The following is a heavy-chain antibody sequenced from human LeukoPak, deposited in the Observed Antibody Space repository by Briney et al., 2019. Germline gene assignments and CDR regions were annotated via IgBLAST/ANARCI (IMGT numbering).Heavy chain of an antibody. CDR3: ATQHWTMRRIMITFGGVHFDY. V-gene: IGHV3-21*06. J-gene: IGHJ4*02. D-gene: IGHD3-16*01. CDR1: XFTXXXXC. CDR2: XXSTGSYI. Sequence: LXCXXXXFTXXXXCMNXXXXAPGXGLXXXSXXXSTGSYIYYRDSVRGRFTISRDNGNNILYLQMNSLRAEDTAVYYCATQHWTMRRIMITFGGVHFDYWGQGTLVTVSS.